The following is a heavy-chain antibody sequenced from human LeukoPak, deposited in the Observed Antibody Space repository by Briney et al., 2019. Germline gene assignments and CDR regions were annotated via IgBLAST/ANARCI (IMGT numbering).Heavy chain of an antibody. D-gene: IGHD5-18*01. CDR2: INHSGST. Sequence: SETLSLTCAVYGGSFSGYYWSWIRQPPGKGLEWIGEINHSGSTNYNPSLKSRVTISVDTSKNQFSLKLSSVTAADTAVYYCARYGYSCGLDYWGQGTLVTVSS. CDR1: GGSFSGYY. J-gene: IGHJ4*02. CDR3: ARYGYSCGLDY. V-gene: IGHV4-34*01.